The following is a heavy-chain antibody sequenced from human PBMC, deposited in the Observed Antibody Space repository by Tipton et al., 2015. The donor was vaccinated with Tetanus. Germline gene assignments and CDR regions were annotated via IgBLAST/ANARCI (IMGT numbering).Heavy chain of an antibody. J-gene: IGHJ6*03. CDR1: GDSIRREDYY. CDR2: IYYSGRT. V-gene: IGHV4-30-4*01. D-gene: IGHD2-2*01. CDR3: ARLTCSSPSCYYYYYYYVDV. Sequence: TLSLTCSVSGDSIRREDYYWGWIRQSPGKGLEWLGYIYYSGRTYNNPSLKSRVSISLDASKNQFSLSLNSVTAADSATYYCARLTCSSPSCYYYYYYYVDVWGTGTAVSVSS.